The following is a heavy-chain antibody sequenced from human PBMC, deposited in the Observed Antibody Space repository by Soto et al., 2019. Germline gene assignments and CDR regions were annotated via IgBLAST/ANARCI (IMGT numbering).Heavy chain of an antibody. V-gene: IGHV3-23*01. CDR3: AKEVTGWLGNFDF. D-gene: IGHD6-19*01. CDR1: GFTFSNYA. CDR2: MSGSGGST. J-gene: IGHJ4*02. Sequence: EVQLLESGGGAVQPGGSLTLSCAASGFTFSNYAMSWVRQAPGKGLGWVSAMSGSGGSTYYADSVNGPFAISRDNSRNTLHLHMNSLRVEDTAIYYCAKEVTGWLGNFDFWGQGTLVTVSS.